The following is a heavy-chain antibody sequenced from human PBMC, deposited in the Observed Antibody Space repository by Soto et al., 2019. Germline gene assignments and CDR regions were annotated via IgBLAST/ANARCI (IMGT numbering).Heavy chain of an antibody. D-gene: IGHD3-16*02. CDR2: ISYDGNNK. CDR1: GFTFSRYD. V-gene: IGHV3-30*18. CDR3: AKSREIPFGGVLVLRGFDS. Sequence: QAQLVESGGGVVQPGRSLRLSCAASGFTFSRYDIHWVRQAPGKGLEWVAVISYDGNNKYYADSVKGRFTISRDNSXXXLXXQMDSVRVEDTAVYYCAKSREIPFGGVLVLRGFDSWGQGTLVTVSS. J-gene: IGHJ4*02.